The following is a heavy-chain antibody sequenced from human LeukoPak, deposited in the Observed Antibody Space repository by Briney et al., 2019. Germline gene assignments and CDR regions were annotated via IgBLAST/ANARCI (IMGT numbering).Heavy chain of an antibody. CDR2: IYYSGST. CDR1: GGSISSGDYY. V-gene: IGHV4-61*08. Sequence: PSETLSLTCTVSGGSISSGDYYWSWIRQPPGTGLEWIGYIYYSGSTNYNPSLKSRVTISVDTSKNQFSLKLSSVTAADTAVYYCARSKAYSGYDWDWYYYGMDVWGQGTTVTVSS. CDR3: ARSKAYSGYDWDWYYYGMDV. D-gene: IGHD5-12*01. J-gene: IGHJ6*02.